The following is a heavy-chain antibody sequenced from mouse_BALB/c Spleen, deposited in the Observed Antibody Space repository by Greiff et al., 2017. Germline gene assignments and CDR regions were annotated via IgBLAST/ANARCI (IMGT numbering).Heavy chain of an antibody. V-gene: IGHV1-14*01. CDR2: INPYNDGT. CDR1: GYTFTSYV. CDR3: ARSNSYYYAMDY. Sequence: EVQRVESGPELVKPGASVKMSCKASGYTFTSYVMHWVKQKPGQGLEWIGYINPYNDGTKYNEKFKGKATLTSDKSSSTAYMELSSLTSEDSAVYYCARSNSYYYAMDYWGQGTSVTVSS. D-gene: IGHD4-1*01. J-gene: IGHJ4*01.